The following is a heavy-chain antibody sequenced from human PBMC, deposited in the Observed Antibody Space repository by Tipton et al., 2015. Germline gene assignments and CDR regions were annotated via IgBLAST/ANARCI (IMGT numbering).Heavy chain of an antibody. J-gene: IGHJ2*01. V-gene: IGHV4-4*02. Sequence: GLAKPSGTLSLTCAVSGGSIISSHWWGWVRQPPGNGLEWIGEIYHSGTTNYNPSLKSRVTILVDKSKNQFFLNLNSVTAADTAVYYCARARRDGILSPKWYFDLWGRGTLVTVSA. CDR3: ARARRDGILSPKWYFDL. D-gene: IGHD3-9*01. CDR1: GGSIISSHW. CDR2: IYHSGTT.